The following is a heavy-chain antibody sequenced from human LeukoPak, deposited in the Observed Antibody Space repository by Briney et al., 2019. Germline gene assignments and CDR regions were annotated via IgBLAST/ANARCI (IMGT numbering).Heavy chain of an antibody. CDR2: IWYDGSNK. CDR3: ARNDKGNSYGYSIDY. V-gene: IGHV3-33*01. Sequence: GGSLRLSCAASGFTFSSHGMHWVRQAPGKGLEWVAVIWYDGSNKYYADSVKGRFTISRDNSKNTLYLQMNSLRAEDAAVYYCARNDKGNSYGYSIDYWGQGTLVTVSS. J-gene: IGHJ4*02. CDR1: GFTFSSHG. D-gene: IGHD5-18*01.